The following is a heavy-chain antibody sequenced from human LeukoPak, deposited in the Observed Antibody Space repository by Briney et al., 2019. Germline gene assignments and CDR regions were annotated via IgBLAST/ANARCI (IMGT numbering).Heavy chain of an antibody. D-gene: IGHD3-3*01. V-gene: IGHV1-2*02. CDR1: GYTFTGYY. CDR2: INPNSGGT. J-gene: IGHJ6*02. CDR3: ARGPPTIFGVVIMDYYYGMDV. Sequence: ASVKVSCKASGYTFTGYYMHWVRQAPGQGLEWMGRINPNSGGTNYAQKFQGRVTMTRDTSISTAYMELSRLRSDDTAVYYCARGPPTIFGVVIMDYYYGMDVWGQGATVTVSS.